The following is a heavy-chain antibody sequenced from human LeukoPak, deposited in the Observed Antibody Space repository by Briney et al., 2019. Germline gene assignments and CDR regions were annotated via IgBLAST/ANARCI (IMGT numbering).Heavy chain of an antibody. CDR1: GGSFGGYY. J-gene: IGHJ4*02. D-gene: IGHD3-22*01. V-gene: IGHV4-59*01. CDR3: ARATYYYDSSGYYYFDY. Sequence: PSETLSLTCAVYGGSFGGYYWSWIRQPPGKGLEWIGYIYYSGSTNYNPSLKSRVTISVDTSKNQFSLRLSPVTAADTAVYYCARATYYYDSSGYYYFDYWGQGTLVTVSS. CDR2: IYYSGST.